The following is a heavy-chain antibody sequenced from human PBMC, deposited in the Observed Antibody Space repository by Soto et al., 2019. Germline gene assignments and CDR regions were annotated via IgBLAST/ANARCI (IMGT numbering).Heavy chain of an antibody. CDR2: IRSKTNNYAT. Sequence: EVQLVESGGGLVQPGGSLKLACLASGFPLSDSAIHWVRKASGKGLEWVGRIRSKTNNYATTYGAPVRGRFTLSRDDSKNTAYLQMNNLESEDAAVYYCTRHAGGEGDHSYYDYFMDVWGKGTTVSV. D-gene: IGHD3-3*01. CDR1: GFPLSDSA. CDR3: TRHAGGEGDHSYYDYFMDV. J-gene: IGHJ6*03. V-gene: IGHV3-73*01.